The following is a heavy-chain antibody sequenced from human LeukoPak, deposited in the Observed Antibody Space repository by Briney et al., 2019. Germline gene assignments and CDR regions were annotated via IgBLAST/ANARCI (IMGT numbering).Heavy chain of an antibody. CDR1: GFTFSSYE. CDR2: INSGGTTI. J-gene: IGHJ4*02. D-gene: IGHD2-15*01. Sequence: GGSLRLSCAASGFTFSSYEMNWVRQAPGRGLEWVSYINSGGTTIYYADSVKGRFIISRDNAKNSLYLQMNSLRAEDTAVYYCARGDSCPTYWGQGTLVTVSS. V-gene: IGHV3-48*03. CDR3: ARGDSCPTY.